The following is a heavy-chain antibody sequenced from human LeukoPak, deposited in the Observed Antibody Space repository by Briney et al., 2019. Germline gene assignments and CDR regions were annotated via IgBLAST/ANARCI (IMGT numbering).Heavy chain of an antibody. CDR2: ISYDGSNK. J-gene: IGHJ4*02. Sequence: GGSLRLSCAASGFTFSSYGMHWVRQAPGKGLEWVAVISYDGSNKYYADSVKGRFTISRDNSKNTLYLQMNSLRAEDTAVYYCAKFGRPVVAATPDGSDFDYWGQGTLVTVSS. D-gene: IGHD2-15*01. CDR3: AKFGRPVVAATPDGSDFDY. V-gene: IGHV3-30*18. CDR1: GFTFSSYG.